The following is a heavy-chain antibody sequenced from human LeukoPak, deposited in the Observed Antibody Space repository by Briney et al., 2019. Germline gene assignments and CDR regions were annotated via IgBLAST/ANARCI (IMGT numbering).Heavy chain of an antibody. CDR2: ISGVYDNI. CDR3: ARGGAHGMDV. D-gene: IGHD1-26*01. V-gene: IGHV3-11*01. Sequence: GGSLRLSCAASGFTFSEYYMIWIRQAPGKGLEWVSYISGVYDNIFYGNSVKGRFTISRGNAKKSVYLQMNSLRAEDTAVYYCARGGAHGMDVWGQGTTVTVSS. J-gene: IGHJ6*02. CDR1: GFTFSEYY.